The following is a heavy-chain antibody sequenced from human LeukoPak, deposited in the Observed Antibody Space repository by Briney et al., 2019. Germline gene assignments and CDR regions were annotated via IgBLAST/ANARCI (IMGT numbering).Heavy chain of an antibody. Sequence: GGSLRLSCEASGFTFSSYGMHWVRQAPGQGLEWVAFIRYDGSNKDYADYVKGRFTITRGNSKNTLYLQMNSLRAEDTAVYYCARSKNSVVPTDQDYWGQGTLVTVSS. D-gene: IGHD2-2*01. CDR1: GFTFSSYG. CDR2: IRYDGSNK. J-gene: IGHJ4*02. CDR3: ARSKNSVVPTDQDY. V-gene: IGHV3-30*19.